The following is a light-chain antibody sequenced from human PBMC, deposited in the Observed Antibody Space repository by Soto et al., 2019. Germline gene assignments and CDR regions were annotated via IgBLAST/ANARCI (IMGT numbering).Light chain of an antibody. CDR2: AAS. CDR1: QAISTW. CDR3: QQANSFPRT. V-gene: IGKV1D-12*01. Sequence: DIQMTQSPSSVSASVGDRVTITCRASQAISTWLAWYQQKPGKAPKLLIYAASNLQTGVPSRFSVSGSGTDFTLTISSLQPEDFATYYCQQANSFPRTFGQGTKVEIK. J-gene: IGKJ1*01.